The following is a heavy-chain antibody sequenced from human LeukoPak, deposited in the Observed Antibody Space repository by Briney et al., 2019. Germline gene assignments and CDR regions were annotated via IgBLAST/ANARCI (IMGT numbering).Heavy chain of an antibody. Sequence: ASVKVSCKASGYTFTAYYMHWVRQAPGQGLEWMGWINPNSGDTNYAKKFEGRVTMTRDTSISTAYMELSRLRSDDTAVYYCAREYYDSSGYYLLDWGQGTLVTVSS. V-gene: IGHV1-2*02. J-gene: IGHJ4*02. CDR1: GYTFTAYY. D-gene: IGHD3-22*01. CDR3: AREYYDSSGYYLLD. CDR2: INPNSGDT.